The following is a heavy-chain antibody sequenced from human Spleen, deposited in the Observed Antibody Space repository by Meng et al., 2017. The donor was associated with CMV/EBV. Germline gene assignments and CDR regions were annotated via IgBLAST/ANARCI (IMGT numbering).Heavy chain of an antibody. CDR1: SVGYY. D-gene: IGHD2-2*01. CDR3: ARVSRLVLPAATREFWFDP. Sequence: SVGYYWSWIRQHPGKGLEWIGYIYYSGSTYYNPSLKSRVTISVDTSKNQFSLKLSSVTAADTAVYYCARVSRLVLPAATREFWFDPWGQGTLVTVSS. J-gene: IGHJ5*02. V-gene: IGHV4-31*02. CDR2: IYYSGST.